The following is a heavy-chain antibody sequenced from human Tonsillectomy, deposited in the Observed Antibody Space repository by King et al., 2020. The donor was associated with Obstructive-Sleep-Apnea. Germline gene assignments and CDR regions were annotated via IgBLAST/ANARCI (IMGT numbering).Heavy chain of an antibody. Sequence: VQLVESGGGLVQPGGSLRLSCAASGFTFSSYDMHWVRQATGKGLEWVSAIGTAVDTYYPGSVKGRFTISRENAKNSLYLQMNSLRAGDTAVYYCARKNYGAGGAFDIWGQGTMVTVSS. V-gene: IGHV3-13*04. CDR2: IGTAVDT. CDR3: ARKNYGAGGAFDI. D-gene: IGHD4-17*01. J-gene: IGHJ3*02. CDR1: GFTFSSYD.